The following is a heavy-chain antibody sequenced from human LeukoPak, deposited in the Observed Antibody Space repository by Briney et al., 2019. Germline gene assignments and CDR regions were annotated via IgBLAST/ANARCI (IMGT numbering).Heavy chain of an antibody. CDR3: ASENCTNGVCVHDAFDI. CDR2: IIPIFGTA. V-gene: IGHV1-69*05. J-gene: IGHJ3*02. CDR1: GGTFSSYV. Sequence: SVKVSCKASGGTFSSYVSSWVRQAPGQGLEWMGGIIPIFGTANYAQKFQGRVTITTDESTSTAYMELSSLRSEDTAVYYCASENCTNGVCVHDAFDIWGQGTMVTVSS. D-gene: IGHD2-8*01.